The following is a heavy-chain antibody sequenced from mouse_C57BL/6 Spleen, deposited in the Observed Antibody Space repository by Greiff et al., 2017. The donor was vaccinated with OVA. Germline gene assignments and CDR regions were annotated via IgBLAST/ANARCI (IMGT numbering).Heavy chain of an antibody. CDR3: ARPYGSSLWFAY. CDR2: ISSGSSTI. J-gene: IGHJ3*01. V-gene: IGHV5-17*01. CDR1: GFTFSDYG. Sequence: EVQLVESGGGLVKPGGSLKLSCAASGFTFSDYGMHWVRQAPEKGLEWVAYISSGSSTIYYAATVKGRFTISRDNAKNTLSLQLTTLRSEDTAMYDCARPYGSSLWFAYWGQGTLVTVSA. D-gene: IGHD1-1*01.